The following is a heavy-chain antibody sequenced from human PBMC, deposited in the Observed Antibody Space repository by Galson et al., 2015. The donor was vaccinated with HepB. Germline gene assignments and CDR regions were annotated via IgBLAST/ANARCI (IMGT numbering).Heavy chain of an antibody. CDR2: ISAYNGNT. J-gene: IGHJ6*02. CDR1: GYTFTSYY. V-gene: IGHV1-18*04. CDR3: ARVEQHSSGYYYYYYGMDV. D-gene: IGHD3-22*01. Sequence: SVKVSCKASGYTFTSYYINWVRQAPGKGLEWMGGISAYNGNTNYAQKLQGRVTMTTDTSTSTAYIELRSLRSDDTAVYYCARVEQHSSGYYYYYYGMDVWGQGTTGAVSS.